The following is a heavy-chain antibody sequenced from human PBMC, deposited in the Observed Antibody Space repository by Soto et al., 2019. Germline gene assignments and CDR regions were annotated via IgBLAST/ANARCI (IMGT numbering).Heavy chain of an antibody. D-gene: IGHD6-6*01. CDR3: ARRSSSSHYYYYGMDV. V-gene: IGHV1-69*12. CDR2: IIPIFGTA. Sequence: QVQLVESGAEVKKPGSSVKVSCKASGGTFSSYAISWVRQAPRQGLEWMGGIIPIFGTANYAQKFQGRVTITADESTSTAYMELSSLRSEDTAVYYCARRSSSSHYYYYGMDVWGQGTTVTVSS. CDR1: GGTFSSYA. J-gene: IGHJ6*02.